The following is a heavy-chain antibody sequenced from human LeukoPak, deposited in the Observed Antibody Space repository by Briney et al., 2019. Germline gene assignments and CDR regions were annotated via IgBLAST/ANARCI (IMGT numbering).Heavy chain of an antibody. CDR3: VVGGHLDI. V-gene: IGHV3-7*03. Sequence: GGSLRLSCAASGFSFTYYAMHWVRRAXGKGLEWVANIKPDGTEKHYLDSVEGRFTVSRDNAKNSLYLQMNSLRAEDTAVHSCVVGGHLDIWGQGTLVTVSS. CDR1: GFSFTYYA. D-gene: IGHD1-26*01. CDR2: IKPDGTEK. J-gene: IGHJ4*02.